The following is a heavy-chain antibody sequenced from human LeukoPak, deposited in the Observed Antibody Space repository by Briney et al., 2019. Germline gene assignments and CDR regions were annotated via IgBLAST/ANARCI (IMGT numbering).Heavy chain of an antibody. CDR3: ARDGRYYYDSSGYYYSLDY. Sequence: GASVKVSCKVSGYSVTEVAIHWVRQAPGKGPEWMGGFDREYGETVFAQKFQGRVTITADESTSTAYMELSSLRSEDTAVYYCARDGRYYYDSSGYYYSLDYWGQGTLVTVSS. V-gene: IGHV1-24*01. CDR2: FDREYGET. J-gene: IGHJ4*02. D-gene: IGHD3-22*01. CDR1: GYSVTEVA.